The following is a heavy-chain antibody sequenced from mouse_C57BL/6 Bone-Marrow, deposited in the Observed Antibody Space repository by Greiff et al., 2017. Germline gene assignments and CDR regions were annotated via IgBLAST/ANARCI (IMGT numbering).Heavy chain of an antibody. Sequence: VQLKQSGAELVRPGASVKLSCKASGYTFTDYYINWVKQRPGQGLEWIARIYPGSGNTYYNEKFKGKATLTAEKSSSTAYMQLSSLTSEDSAVYFCARPSSIRPYWGQGTLVTVSA. CDR2: IYPGSGNT. J-gene: IGHJ3*01. V-gene: IGHV1-76*01. D-gene: IGHD1-2*01. CDR1: GYTFTDYY. CDR3: ARPSSIRPY.